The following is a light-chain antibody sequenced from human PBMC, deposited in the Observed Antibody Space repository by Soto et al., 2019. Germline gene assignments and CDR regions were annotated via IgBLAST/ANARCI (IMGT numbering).Light chain of an antibody. J-gene: IGKJ5*01. CDR2: GAS. CDR3: QQYDNWPPT. V-gene: IGKV3D-15*01. Sequence: ELVLTQSPGTLSLSPGERATLSCRASQTISTTYFNWYQQKPGQAPRLLIYGASTRATGIPARFSGSGSGTEFTLTINSLRSEDFVVYYCQQYDNWPPTFGQGTRLEIK. CDR1: QTISTTY.